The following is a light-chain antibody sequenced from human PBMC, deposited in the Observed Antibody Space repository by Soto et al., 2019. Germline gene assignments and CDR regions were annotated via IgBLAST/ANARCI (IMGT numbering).Light chain of an antibody. CDR3: QHYYYWPPLT. CDR2: GVS. V-gene: IGKV3-15*01. J-gene: IGKJ1*01. Sequence: TVLTQSPGTLSLSPGERATLSCRASQRVAGSYLAWYQQKPGQAPRLLIYGVSNRATGVPARFSGSGSETKFTLTISSLQSEDFAVYYCQHYYYWPPLTFGQGTKVDI. CDR1: QRVAGSY.